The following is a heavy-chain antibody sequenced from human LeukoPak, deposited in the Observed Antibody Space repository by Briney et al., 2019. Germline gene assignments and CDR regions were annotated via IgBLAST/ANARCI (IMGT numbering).Heavy chain of an antibody. V-gene: IGHV4-59*01. Sequence: SETLSLTCTVSGGSISSYYWSWIRQPPGKGLEWIGYIYYSGSTNYNPSLESRVTISVDTSKNQFSLKLSSVTAADTAVYYCARDHCSSTSCYTRDAFDIWGQGTMVTVSS. J-gene: IGHJ3*02. CDR1: GGSISSYY. CDR2: IYYSGST. CDR3: ARDHCSSTSCYTRDAFDI. D-gene: IGHD2-2*02.